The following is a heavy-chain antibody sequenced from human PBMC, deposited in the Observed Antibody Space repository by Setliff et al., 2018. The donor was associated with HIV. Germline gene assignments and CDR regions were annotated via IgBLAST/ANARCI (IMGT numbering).Heavy chain of an antibody. J-gene: IGHJ3*02. D-gene: IGHD3-22*01. CDR1: GGSISSYY. Sequence: SETLSLTCTVSGGSISSYYWSWIRQPPGKGLEWLGHIYSSGSTNYNPSLKSRVTISVDTSKNQFSLKLYSVTAADTAVYYCARFTDTYDSSGYYYEGHAFDIWGQGTMVTVSS. CDR3: ARFTDTYDSSGYYYEGHAFDI. V-gene: IGHV4-4*09. CDR2: IYSSGST.